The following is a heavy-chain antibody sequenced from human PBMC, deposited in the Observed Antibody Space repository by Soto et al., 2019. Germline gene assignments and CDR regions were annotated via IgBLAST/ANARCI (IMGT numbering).Heavy chain of an antibody. V-gene: IGHV1-69*02. CDR2: IIPILGIA. CDR3: ASIRRGAYYFDY. Sequence: QVQLVQSGAEVKKPGSSVKVSCKASGGTFSSYTISWVRQAPGQGLEWMGRIIPILGIANYAQKFQGRVTITADKSTSKDYMELSSLRSEDTAVYYCASIRRGAYYFDYWGQGTLVTVSS. J-gene: IGHJ4*02. CDR1: GGTFSSYT.